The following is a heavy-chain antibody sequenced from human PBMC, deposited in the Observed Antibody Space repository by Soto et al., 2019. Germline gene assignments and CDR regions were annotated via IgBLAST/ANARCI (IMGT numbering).Heavy chain of an antibody. CDR2: INPSGGST. CDR3: ARGFVDIVLMVYAETELQFDP. J-gene: IGHJ5*02. Sequence: GASVKVSCKASGYTFTSYYMHWVRQAPGQGLEWMGIINPSGGSTSYAQKFQGRVTMTRDTSTSTVYMELSSLRSEDTAVYYCARGFVDIVLMVYAETELQFDPWGQGTLVTVSS. D-gene: IGHD2-8*01. V-gene: IGHV1-46*03. CDR1: GYTFTSYY.